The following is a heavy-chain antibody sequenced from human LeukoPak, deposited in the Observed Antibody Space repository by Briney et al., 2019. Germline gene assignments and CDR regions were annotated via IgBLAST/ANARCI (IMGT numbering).Heavy chain of an antibody. CDR3: ARAGGYSYGWRSSPYYFDY. D-gene: IGHD5-18*01. Sequence: GGSLRLSCAASGFTFSSYSMNWVRQAPGKGLEWVSSISSSSSYIHHANSEKGPLTNARDHAKNSLYLQMNSLRAEDTAVYYCARAGGYSYGWRSSPYYFDYWGQGTLVTVSS. V-gene: IGHV3-21*01. CDR1: GFTFSSYS. CDR2: ISSSSSYI. J-gene: IGHJ4*02.